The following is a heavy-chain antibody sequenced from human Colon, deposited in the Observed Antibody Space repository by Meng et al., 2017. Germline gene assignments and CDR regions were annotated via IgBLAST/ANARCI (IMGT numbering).Heavy chain of an antibody. CDR1: GGSISSGDYY. CDR2: IYYSGST. J-gene: IGHJ5*02. CDR3: ARDRKHYGERGWFDP. D-gene: IGHD4-17*01. Sequence: QVQRQESGPGLVPPSQTLSLSCTVAGGSISSGDYYWSWIRQPPGKGLEWIGYIYYSGSTYSNASLKSRVTISIDRSKNQFSLKLSSVTAADTAVYYCARDRKHYGERGWFDPWGQGTLVTVSS. V-gene: IGHV4-30-4*01.